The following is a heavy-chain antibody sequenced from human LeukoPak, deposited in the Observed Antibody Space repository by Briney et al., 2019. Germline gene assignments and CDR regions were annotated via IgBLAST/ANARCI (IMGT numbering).Heavy chain of an antibody. V-gene: IGHV3-30*18. D-gene: IGHD3-9*01. Sequence: GGSLRLSCAASGFTFSSYGMHWVRQAPGKGLEWVAVISYDASNKYYADSVKGRFTISRDNSKNTLYLQMNSLRAEDTAVYYCAKDLVADFLYYDILTGYYYRYTPSDYWGQGTLVTVSS. CDR1: GFTFSSYG. CDR2: ISYDASNK. CDR3: AKDLVADFLYYDILTGYYYRYTPSDY. J-gene: IGHJ4*02.